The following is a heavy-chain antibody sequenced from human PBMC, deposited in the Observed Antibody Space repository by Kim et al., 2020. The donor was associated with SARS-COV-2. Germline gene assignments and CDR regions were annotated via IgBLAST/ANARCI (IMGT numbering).Heavy chain of an antibody. V-gene: IGHV3-23*01. CDR3: AKAADTVSYLVDV. J-gene: IGHJ6*02. CDR1: GFRFSSYA. Sequence: GGSLRHSCAASGFRFSSYAMNWVRQAPGKGLEWVSLITDNAGNTYCADSVKGRFTISRDNSKNTLYMQMNSLRAEDTAVYYCAKAADTVSYLVDVWGQGTTVTDSS. D-gene: IGHD5-18*01. CDR2: ITDNAGNT.